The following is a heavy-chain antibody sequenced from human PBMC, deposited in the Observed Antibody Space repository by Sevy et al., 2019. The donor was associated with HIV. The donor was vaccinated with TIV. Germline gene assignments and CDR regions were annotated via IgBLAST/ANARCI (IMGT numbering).Heavy chain of an antibody. J-gene: IGHJ6*02. D-gene: IGHD3-16*01. Sequence: GGSLRLSCTASGFPFNSYDMNWVRQAPGQGLEWISSISSSSNFVYQADSVKGRFTISRDNAKNSLFLQMNSLTVEDTAVYYCARDRGVPRTRGSYQYGMDVWGQGTTVTVSS. V-gene: IGHV3-21*06. CDR1: GFPFNSYD. CDR3: ARDRGVPRTRGSYQYGMDV. CDR2: ISSSSNFV.